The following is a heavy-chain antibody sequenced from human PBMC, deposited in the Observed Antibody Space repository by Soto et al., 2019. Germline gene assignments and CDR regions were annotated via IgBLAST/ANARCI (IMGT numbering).Heavy chain of an antibody. D-gene: IGHD3-22*01. Sequence: QVQLQESGPGLVKPSETLSLTCTVSGGSISSYYWSWIRQPPGKGLEWIGYIYYSGSTNYNPSLKSRVTISVDTSKNQFSLKLSSVTAADTAVYYCARVRWLLLAYWFDPWGQGTLVTVSS. V-gene: IGHV4-59*01. CDR3: ARVRWLLLAYWFDP. J-gene: IGHJ5*02. CDR1: GGSISSYY. CDR2: IYYSGST.